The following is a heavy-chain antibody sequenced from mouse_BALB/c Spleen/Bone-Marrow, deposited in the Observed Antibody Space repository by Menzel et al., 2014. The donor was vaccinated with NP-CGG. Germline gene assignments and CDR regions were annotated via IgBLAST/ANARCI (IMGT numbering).Heavy chain of an antibody. Sequence: QVQLQQSGPELVKPGASVRISCKASGYTFTRYYIQWMKQRPGQGLEWIGWIYPGNVNTKYNEKFKGKATLTADKSSSTAYMQLRSLTAEDSAVYFCALWFRRDYYAMDYWGQGTSVTVSS. J-gene: IGHJ4*01. CDR2: IYPGNVNT. CDR1: GYTFTRYY. CDR3: ALWFRRDYYAMDY. D-gene: IGHD2-2*01. V-gene: IGHV1S56*01.